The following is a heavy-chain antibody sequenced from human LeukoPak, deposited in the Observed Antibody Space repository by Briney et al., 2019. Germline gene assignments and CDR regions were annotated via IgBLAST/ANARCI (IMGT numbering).Heavy chain of an antibody. CDR3: ARNDPYGSGSYDYYYYGMDD. CDR1: GGTFSSYA. Sequence: ASVKVSCKASGGTFSSYAISWVRQAPGQGLEWMGGIIPIFGTANYAQKFQGRVTITADESTSTAYMELSSLRSEDTAVYYYARNDPYGSGSYDYYYYGMDDWGKGTTVTVSS. V-gene: IGHV1-69*13. J-gene: IGHJ6*04. CDR2: IIPIFGTA. D-gene: IGHD3-10*01.